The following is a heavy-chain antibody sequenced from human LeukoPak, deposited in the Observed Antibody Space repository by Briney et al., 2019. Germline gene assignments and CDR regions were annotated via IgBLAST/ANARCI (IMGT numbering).Heavy chain of an antibody. Sequence: GGSLRLSCAASGFTFSRCSMNWVRQAPGKGREWVSSISGSSSYIYYADSVKGRFTISRHNAKNSLYLQMNSLRAEDTAVYYCARVSAGVIGMKDVFDIWGQGTMVTVSS. CDR3: ARVSAGVIGMKDVFDI. CDR1: GFTFSRCS. J-gene: IGHJ3*02. CDR2: ISGSSSYI. V-gene: IGHV3-21*01. D-gene: IGHD3-16*02.